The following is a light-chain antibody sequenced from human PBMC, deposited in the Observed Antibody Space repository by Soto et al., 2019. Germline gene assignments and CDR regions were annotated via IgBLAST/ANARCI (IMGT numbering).Light chain of an antibody. CDR1: QGIRSD. CDR2: AAS. Sequence: DIQMTQSPSSLSAAVEYRVTITCRASQGIRSDLGWYQQKPGKAPKRLIYAASSLQSGVPSRFSGSGSGTEFTLTITSLQPEDFATYYCLQYNDYPYTFGQGTKLEIK. V-gene: IGKV1-17*01. J-gene: IGKJ2*01. CDR3: LQYNDYPYT.